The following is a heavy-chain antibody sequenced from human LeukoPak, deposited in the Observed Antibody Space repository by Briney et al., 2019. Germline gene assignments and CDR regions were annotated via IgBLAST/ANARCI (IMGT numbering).Heavy chain of an antibody. CDR1: GGSISSYY. V-gene: IGHV4-59*01. Sequence: SETLSLTRTVSGGSISSYYWSWIRQPPGKGLEWIGYIYYSGSTNYNPSLKSRVTISVDTSKNQFSLKLSSVTAADTAVYYCARLTPLGVDYWGQGTLVTVSS. CDR2: IYYSGST. J-gene: IGHJ4*02. CDR3: ARLTPLGVDY. D-gene: IGHD4-23*01.